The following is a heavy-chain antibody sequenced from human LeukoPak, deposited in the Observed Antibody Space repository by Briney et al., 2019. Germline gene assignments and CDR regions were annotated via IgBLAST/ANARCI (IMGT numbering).Heavy chain of an antibody. CDR2: IIPILGIA. J-gene: IGHJ6*02. D-gene: IGHD3-10*01. Sequence: SVKVSCKASGGTFSSYAISWVRQAPGQGLEWMGRIIPILGIANYAQKFQGRVTITADKSTSTAYMELSSLRSEDTAVHYCAGGPYFRNYYGSGSYYYYYGMDVWGQGTTVTVSS. CDR3: AGGPYFRNYYGSGSYYYYYGMDV. V-gene: IGHV1-69*04. CDR1: GGTFSSYA.